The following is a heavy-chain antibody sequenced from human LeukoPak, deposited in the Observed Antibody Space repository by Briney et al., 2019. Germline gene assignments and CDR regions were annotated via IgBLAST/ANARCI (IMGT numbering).Heavy chain of an antibody. D-gene: IGHD2-21*01. Sequence: ETLSLTCAVYGGSFSGYYWSWIRQPPGKGLEWVSTISSSSIVTHYADSVKGRFTISTDNSKNTLYLQMNSLRAEDTAVYYCAKDNTPFGSSVVKKLGGAFDIWGQGTRVTVSS. CDR2: ISSSSIVT. J-gene: IGHJ3*02. CDR3: AKDNTPFGSSVVKKLGGAFDI. CDR1: GGSFSGYY. V-gene: IGHV3-23*01.